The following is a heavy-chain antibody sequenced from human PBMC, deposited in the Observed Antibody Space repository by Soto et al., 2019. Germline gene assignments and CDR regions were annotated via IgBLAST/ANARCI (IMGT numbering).Heavy chain of an antibody. J-gene: IGHJ4*01. CDR2: ISAYNGNT. CDR3: ARGGTPIDY. V-gene: IGHV1-18*01. D-gene: IGHD3-16*01. CDR1: GYTFTNFA. Sequence: QVQLVQSGAEVKKPGASVKVSCKASGYTFTNFAISWVRQAPGQGLEWMGWISAYNGNTNYAQNFQGRVTMTTDASTSTAYMYLRVLRSDDTAVYYSARGGTPIDYWGHGTLVTVSS.